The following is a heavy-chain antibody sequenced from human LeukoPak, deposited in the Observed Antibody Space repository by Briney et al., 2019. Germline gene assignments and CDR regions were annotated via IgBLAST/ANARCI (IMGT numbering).Heavy chain of an antibody. CDR3: ARGCRAAAGDY. V-gene: IGHV4-34*01. J-gene: IGHJ4*02. Sequence: PSQTLSLTCAVYGGSFSGYYWSWIRQPPGKGLEWIGEINHSGSTNYNPSLKSRVTISVDTSKNQFSLKLSSVTAADTAVYYCARGCRAAAGDYWGQGTLVTVSS. CDR1: GGSFSGYY. D-gene: IGHD6-13*01. CDR2: INHSGST.